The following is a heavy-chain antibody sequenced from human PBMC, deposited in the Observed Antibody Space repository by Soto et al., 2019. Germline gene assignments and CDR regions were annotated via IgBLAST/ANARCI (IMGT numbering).Heavy chain of an antibody. V-gene: IGHV4-31*03. CDR2: IYYSGST. D-gene: IGHD2-15*01. CDR3: ARWGDIVVGVAANRPYYYGMDV. Sequence: SETLSLTCTVSGGSISSGGYYWSWIRQHPGKGLEWIGYIYYSGSTYYNPSLKSRVTISVDTSKNQFSLKLSSVTAADTAVYYCARWGDIVVGVAANRPYYYGMDVWGQGTTVTVSS. CDR1: GGSISSGGYY. J-gene: IGHJ6*02.